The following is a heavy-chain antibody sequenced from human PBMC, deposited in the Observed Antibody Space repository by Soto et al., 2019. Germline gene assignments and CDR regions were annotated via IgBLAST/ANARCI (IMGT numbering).Heavy chain of an antibody. Sequence: GASVKVSCKASGGTFSSYTISWVRQAPGQGLEWMGRIIPILGIANYAQKFQGRVTITADKSTSTAYMELSSLRSEDTAVDYCAMIIAAAGTHWFDPWGQGTLVTVSS. CDR1: GGTFSSYT. V-gene: IGHV1-69*02. CDR2: IIPILGIA. J-gene: IGHJ5*02. CDR3: AMIIAAAGTHWFDP. D-gene: IGHD6-13*01.